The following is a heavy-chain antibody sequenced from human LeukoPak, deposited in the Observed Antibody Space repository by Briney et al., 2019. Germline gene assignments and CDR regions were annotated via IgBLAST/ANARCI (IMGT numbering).Heavy chain of an antibody. CDR2: INHSGST. CDR1: GGSFSGYY. J-gene: IGHJ4*02. Sequence: KSSETLSLTCAVYGGSFSGYYWSWIRQPPGKGLEWIGEINHSGSTNYNPSLKSRVTISVDTSKNQFSLKLSSVTAADTAVYYCARSLEDTAMVTFDYWGQGTLVTVSS. CDR3: ARSLEDTAMVTFDY. D-gene: IGHD5-18*01. V-gene: IGHV4-34*01.